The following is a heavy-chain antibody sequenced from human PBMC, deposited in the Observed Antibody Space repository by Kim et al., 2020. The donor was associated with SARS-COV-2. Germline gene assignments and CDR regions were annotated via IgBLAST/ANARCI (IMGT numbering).Heavy chain of an antibody. D-gene: IGHD5-12*01. V-gene: IGHV3-23*01. CDR1: GFTFSTYA. Sequence: GGSLRLSCAASGFTFSTYAMSWVRQAPGKGLEWVSGISASDGSTYYADSVKGRFTISRDNSKNTLYLQMNSLRAEDTAVYYCAKGPVDGYTPWCDYWGQGTLVTVSS. CDR2: ISASDGST. J-gene: IGHJ4*02. CDR3: AKGPVDGYTPWCDY.